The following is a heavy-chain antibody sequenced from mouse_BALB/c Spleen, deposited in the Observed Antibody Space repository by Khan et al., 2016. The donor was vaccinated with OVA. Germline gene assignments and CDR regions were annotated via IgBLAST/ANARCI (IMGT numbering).Heavy chain of an antibody. CDR1: GYSITSDYA. Sequence: VQLKQSGPGLVKPSQSLSLTCTVTGYSITSDYAWNWIRQFPGNKLEWMGYISYSGSTSYNLSLKSRISITRDTSKNQFFLQLNSVTTEDTATYYCARSIMANWGQGTTLTVSS. V-gene: IGHV3-2*02. CDR2: ISYSGST. CDR3: ARSIMAN. J-gene: IGHJ2*01.